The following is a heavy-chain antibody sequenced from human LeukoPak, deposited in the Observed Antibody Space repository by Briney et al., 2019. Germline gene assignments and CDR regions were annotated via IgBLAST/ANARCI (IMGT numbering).Heavy chain of an antibody. D-gene: IGHD3-10*01. Sequence: PSETLSLTCTVSGYSISSGYYWGWIREPPGKGLEWIGSIYHSGSTYYNPSLKSRVTISVDTSKNQFSLKLSSVTAADTAVYYCVTGEYFDYWGQGTLVTVSS. CDR3: VTGEYFDY. J-gene: IGHJ4*02. V-gene: IGHV4-38-2*02. CDR2: IYHSGST. CDR1: GYSISSGYY.